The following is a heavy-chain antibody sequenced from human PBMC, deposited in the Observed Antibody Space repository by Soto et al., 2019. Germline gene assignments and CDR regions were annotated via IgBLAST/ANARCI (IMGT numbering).Heavy chain of an antibody. CDR1: GFTFSSYA. V-gene: IGHV3-30-3*01. Sequence: ESGGGVVQPGRSLRLSCAASGFTFSSYAMHWVRQAPGKGLEWVAVISYDGSNKYYADSVKGRFTISRDNSKNTLYLQMNSLRAEDTAVYYCARGEVAVAHFDYWGQGTLVTVSS. J-gene: IGHJ4*02. CDR3: ARGEVAVAHFDY. D-gene: IGHD5-12*01. CDR2: ISYDGSNK.